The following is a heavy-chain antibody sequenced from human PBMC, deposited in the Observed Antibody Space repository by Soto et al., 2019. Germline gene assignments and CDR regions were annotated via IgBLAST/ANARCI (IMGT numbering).Heavy chain of an antibody. CDR2: ITAFNGNT. Sequence: QVHLVQSGAEVEKPGASVKVSCKASGYTFTDYGISWVRQAPGQGPQWMGWITAFNGNTKYAQQFQGRVTMTTDTSTSTAYMELRSLESDDTAVYYCARISQSDFWSGYYYFFDYWGQGTLVTVSS. V-gene: IGHV1-18*01. J-gene: IGHJ4*02. CDR1: GYTFTDYG. CDR3: ARISQSDFWSGYYYFFDY. D-gene: IGHD3-3*01.